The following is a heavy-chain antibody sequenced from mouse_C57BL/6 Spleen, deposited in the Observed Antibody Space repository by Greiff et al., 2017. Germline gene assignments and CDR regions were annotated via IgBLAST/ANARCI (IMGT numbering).Heavy chain of an antibody. V-gene: IGHV1-7*01. Sequence: QVQLQQSGAELAKPGASVKLSCQASGYTFPRYRMPLVKPRPGQGLELIGYFNPSSGYTKYNQKFKDKATLTADKSSSTAYMQLSSLTYEDSAVYYCAREKYGYEGFAYWGQGTLVTVSA. CDR1: GYTFPRYR. CDR2: FNPSSGYT. D-gene: IGHD2-2*01. CDR3: AREKYGYEGFAY. J-gene: IGHJ3*01.